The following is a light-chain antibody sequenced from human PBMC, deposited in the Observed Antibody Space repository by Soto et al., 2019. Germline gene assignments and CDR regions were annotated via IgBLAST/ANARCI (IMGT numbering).Light chain of an antibody. CDR3: SSHSATSPYV. Sequence: QSVLTQPASVSGSPGQSTTISCTGTGNDVGGYNYVSWYQQQPGKAPKLIIYEVSHRPSGISNRFSGSKSGNTASLTISGLHVEDEADYYCSSHSATSPYVFGTGTKVTVL. CDR1: GNDVGGYNY. CDR2: EVS. J-gene: IGLJ1*01. V-gene: IGLV2-14*01.